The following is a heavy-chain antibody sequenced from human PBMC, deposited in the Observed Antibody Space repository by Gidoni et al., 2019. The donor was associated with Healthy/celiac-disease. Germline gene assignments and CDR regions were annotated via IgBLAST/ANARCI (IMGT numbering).Heavy chain of an antibody. Sequence: QVQLQQWGAGLLKPSETLSLTCAVYGGSFSGYYWSWIRQPPGKGLAWIGEINHSGSTNYNPSLKSRVTISVDTSKNQFSLKLSSVTAADTAVYYCARAPSASPDKSLYYGMDVWGQGTTVTVSS. CDR3: ARAPSASPDKSLYYGMDV. CDR1: GGSFSGYY. J-gene: IGHJ6*02. CDR2: INHSGST. V-gene: IGHV4-34*01.